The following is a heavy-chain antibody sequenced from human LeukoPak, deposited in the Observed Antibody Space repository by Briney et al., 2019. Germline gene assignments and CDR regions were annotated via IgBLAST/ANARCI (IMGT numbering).Heavy chain of an antibody. J-gene: IGHJ4*02. Sequence: GRSLRLSCAASGFTFSRYAMHWVRQAPGKGLEWVAVTSYDESNKEYADSVEGRFTISRDNSKNTLYLEINSLRAEDTAVYYCARDGGWLQFFDYWGQGTLVTVSP. V-gene: IGHV3-30-3*01. D-gene: IGHD5-24*01. CDR3: ARDGGWLQFFDY. CDR2: TSYDESNK. CDR1: GFTFSRYA.